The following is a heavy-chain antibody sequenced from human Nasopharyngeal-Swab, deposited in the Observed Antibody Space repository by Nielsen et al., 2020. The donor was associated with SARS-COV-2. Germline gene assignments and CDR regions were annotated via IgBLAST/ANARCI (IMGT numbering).Heavy chain of an antibody. CDR1: GYTFTSYA. Sequence: ASVKVSCKASGYTFTSYAMHWVRQAPGQRLEWMGWINAGNGNTKYSQKFQGRVTITRDTSAGTAYMELSSLRSEDTAVYYCARDVDTAMVFDYWGQGTLVTVSS. CDR2: INAGNGNT. CDR3: ARDVDTAMVFDY. D-gene: IGHD5-18*01. J-gene: IGHJ4*02. V-gene: IGHV1-3*01.